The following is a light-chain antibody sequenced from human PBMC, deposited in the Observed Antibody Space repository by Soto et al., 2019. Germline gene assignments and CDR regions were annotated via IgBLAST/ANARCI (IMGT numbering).Light chain of an antibody. CDR2: GAS. V-gene: IGKV3-20*01. CDR3: QQYGSSYFT. CDR1: QSVFTTY. Sequence: EIVLTQSPGTLSLSPGERATLSCRASQSVFTTYLAWYQQKPGQAPRLLIYGASTRATGIPDRFNGSGSGTDFTLTISRLEPEDCAGYYCQQYGSSYFTFGPGTKVEIK. J-gene: IGKJ3*01.